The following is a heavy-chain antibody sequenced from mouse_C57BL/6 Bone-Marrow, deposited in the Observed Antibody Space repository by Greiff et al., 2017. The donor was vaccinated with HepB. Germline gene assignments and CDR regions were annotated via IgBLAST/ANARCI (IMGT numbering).Heavy chain of an antibody. D-gene: IGHD1-1*01. J-gene: IGHJ4*01. CDR1: GFNIKDYY. Sequence: VHVKQSGAELVKPGASVKLSCTASGFNIKDYYMHWVKQRTEQGLEWIGRIDPEDGETKYAPKFKGKATITADTSSNTAYLQLSSLTSEDTAVYYCARGPFPLRYAMDYWGQGTSVTVSS. V-gene: IGHV14-2*01. CDR2: IDPEDGET. CDR3: ARGPFPLRYAMDY.